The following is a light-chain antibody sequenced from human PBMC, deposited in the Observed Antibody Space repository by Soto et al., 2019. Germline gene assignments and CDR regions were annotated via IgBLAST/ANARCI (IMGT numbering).Light chain of an antibody. J-gene: IGKJ1*01. Sequence: AIQMTQFPSSLSASVGDRVTITCRASQGIRNDLGWYQQKSGRAPKLLIYAASALQSGVPSRFSGSGSGTDFTLTISSLQPEDFATYYCQQSYSTPRTFGQGTKGDIK. CDR3: QQSYSTPRT. V-gene: IGKV1-6*01. CDR2: AAS. CDR1: QGIRND.